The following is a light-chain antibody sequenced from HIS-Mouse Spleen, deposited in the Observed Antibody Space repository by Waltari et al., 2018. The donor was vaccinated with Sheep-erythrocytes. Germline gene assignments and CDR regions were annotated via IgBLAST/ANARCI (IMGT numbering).Light chain of an antibody. CDR3: SSYAGSNNWV. V-gene: IGLV2-8*01. J-gene: IGLJ3*02. CDR2: EVS. Sequence: QSALTQPPSASGPPGPSSPISCPGTRSDAGASNYVSWYQQHPGKAPKLMIYEVSKRPSGVPDRFSGSKSGNTASLTVSGLQAEDEADYYCSSYAGSNNWVFGGGTKLTVL. CDR1: RSDAGASNY.